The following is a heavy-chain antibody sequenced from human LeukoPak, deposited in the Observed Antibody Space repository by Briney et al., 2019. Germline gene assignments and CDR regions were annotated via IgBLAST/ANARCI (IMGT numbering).Heavy chain of an antibody. V-gene: IGHV4-4*07. CDR1: GGSISNYH. Sequence: SETLSLTCTVSGGSISNYHWSWIRQPAGKGLELIGQIHTRGSTNYNPPLKSRVSMSIDTPESQLSLTIRSVTAADTAVYYCPRRNISGGWSFDPWGQGTLVTVSS. D-gene: IGHD6-19*01. CDR3: PRRNISGGWSFDP. J-gene: IGHJ5*02. CDR2: IHTRGST.